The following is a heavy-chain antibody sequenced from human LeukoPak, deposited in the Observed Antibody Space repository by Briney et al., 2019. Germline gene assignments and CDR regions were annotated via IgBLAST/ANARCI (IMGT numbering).Heavy chain of an antibody. V-gene: IGHV3-66*01. J-gene: IGHJ4*02. Sequence: GGSLRFSCAASGFSVSGNYVSWVRRAPGKGLEWVSIAYSGGSTYYADSVKGRFTISRDTSKNTVYLQMNSLRAEDTAVYYCARGLRTLFYFDFWGQGTLVTVAS. CDR3: ARGLRTLFYFDF. CDR1: GFSVSGNY. CDR2: AYSGGST.